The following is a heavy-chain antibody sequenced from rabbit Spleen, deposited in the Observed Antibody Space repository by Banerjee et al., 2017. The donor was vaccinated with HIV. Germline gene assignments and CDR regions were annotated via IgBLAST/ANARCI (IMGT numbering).Heavy chain of an antibody. CDR2: IDPVFGST. D-gene: IGHD1-1*01. V-gene: IGHV1S47*01. CDR3: VRGASSSGYYNL. CDR1: GFDFSTYG. Sequence: QEQLVESGGGLVKPEGSLKLSCKASGFDFSTYGVSWVRQAPGKGLEWIGYIDPVFGSTYYSNWVNGRFPISSHNAQNTLYLQLNSLTAADTATYFCVRGASSSGYYNLWGPGTLVTVS. J-gene: IGHJ4*01.